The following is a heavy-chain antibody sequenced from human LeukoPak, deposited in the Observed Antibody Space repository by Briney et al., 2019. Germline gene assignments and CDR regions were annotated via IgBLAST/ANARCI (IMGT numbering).Heavy chain of an antibody. CDR1: GYTFTGYY. V-gene: IGHV1-8*02. J-gene: IGHJ6*02. Sequence: ASVKVSCKASGYTFTGYYMHWVRQATGQGLEWMGWMNPNSGNTGYAQKFQGRVTMTRNTSISTAYMELSSLRSEDTAVYYCAGQYYYYYGMDVWGQGTTVTVSS. CDR2: MNPNSGNT. CDR3: AGQYYYYYGMDV.